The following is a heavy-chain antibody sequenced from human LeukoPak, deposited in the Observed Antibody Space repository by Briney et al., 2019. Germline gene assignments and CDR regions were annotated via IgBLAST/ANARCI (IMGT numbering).Heavy chain of an antibody. V-gene: IGHV3-15*07. CDR3: TTESSGSLPY. CDR2: IKNKADRGEI. J-gene: IGHJ4*02. D-gene: IGHD1-26*01. CDR1: GFSFSDTY. Sequence: GGSLRLSCAASGFSFSDTYINWVRQIPGTGLEWVGLIKNKADRGEIEYTAPVKDRFTISRDDSKNTVYLQMSSLRTEDTAVYYCTTESSGSLPYWGQGTLVTVSS.